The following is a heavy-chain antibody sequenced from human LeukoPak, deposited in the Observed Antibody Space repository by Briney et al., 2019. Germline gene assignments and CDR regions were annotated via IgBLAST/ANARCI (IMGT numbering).Heavy chain of an antibody. J-gene: IGHJ5*02. CDR3: PRGASNAGEGRNWFAP. D-gene: IGHD3-10*01. Sequence: SETLSLTCTVSGGSMSSYYWSFIRQSAGTGLEWLGRIHTSGTTWYNHSLKSRVTLSVDASKNQFSLGLTSVTAADTAVYYCPRGASNAGEGRNWFAPWGREPWSPSPQ. V-gene: IGHV4-4*07. CDR2: IHTSGTT. CDR1: GGSMSSYY.